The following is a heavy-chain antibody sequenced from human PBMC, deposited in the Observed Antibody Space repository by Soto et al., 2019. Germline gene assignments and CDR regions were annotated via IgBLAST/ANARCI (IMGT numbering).Heavy chain of an antibody. CDR3: AKRGRGAVAFDC. J-gene: IGHJ4*02. CDR1: GFTFSSYA. D-gene: IGHD6-19*01. Sequence: EVQLLESGGGLVQPGGSLRLSCAASGFTFSSYAMSWVRQAPGKGLEWVSTISGSGTGTYYAYSVTGRFTISRDNSKNTLYLQMNSLRAEDTAVYYCAKRGRGAVAFDCWGQGTLVTVSS. CDR2: ISGSGTGT. V-gene: IGHV3-23*01.